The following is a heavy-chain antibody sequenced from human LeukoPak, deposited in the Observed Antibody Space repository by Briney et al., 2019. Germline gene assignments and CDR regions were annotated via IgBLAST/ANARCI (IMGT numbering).Heavy chain of an antibody. V-gene: IGHV5-51*01. CDR3: ARHLYGSGSYLGY. CDR2: IYPGDSDT. CDR1: GYXFTSYW. D-gene: IGHD3-10*01. J-gene: IGHJ4*02. Sequence: GESLKISCNGSGYXFTSYWICWVRQMPGKGLEWMGIIYPGDSDTRYSPSFQGQVTISADKSISTAYLQWSSLKASDTAMYYCARHLYGSGSYLGYWGQGTLVTVSS.